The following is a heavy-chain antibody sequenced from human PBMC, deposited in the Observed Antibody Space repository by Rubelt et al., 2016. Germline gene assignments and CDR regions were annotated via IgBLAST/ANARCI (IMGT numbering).Heavy chain of an antibody. CDR2: IYYSGST. CDR1: GGSISSYY. CDR3: ARILMVYAWFDP. J-gene: IGHJ5*02. Sequence: QVQLQQWGAGLLKPSETLSLTCTVSGGSISSYYWSWIRQPPGKGLEWIGYIYYSGSTNYNPSLTGGLTISGDPSKNQVSLNLSLVPAAETAVYYCARILMVYAWFDPWGQGTLVTVSS. V-gene: IGHV4-59*01. D-gene: IGHD2-8*01.